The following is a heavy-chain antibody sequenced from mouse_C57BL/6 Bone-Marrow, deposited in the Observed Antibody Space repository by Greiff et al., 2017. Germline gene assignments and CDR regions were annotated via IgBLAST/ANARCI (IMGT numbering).Heavy chain of an antibody. CDR1: GYTFPSYW. CDR2: IDPSDSYT. J-gene: IGHJ2*01. V-gene: IGHV1-69*01. CDR3: AIDVYYGSLYYFDY. Sequence: VQLQQPGAELVMPGASVKLSCKASGYTFPSYWMHWVKQRPGQGLEWIGEIDPSDSYTNYNQKFKGKSPLPADKSSSTAYMQLNSLTSRDSAVYYCAIDVYYGSLYYFDYWGQGTTLTVSS. D-gene: IGHD1-1*01.